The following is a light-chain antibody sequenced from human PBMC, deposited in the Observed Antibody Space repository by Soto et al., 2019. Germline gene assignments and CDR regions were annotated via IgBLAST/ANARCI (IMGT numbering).Light chain of an antibody. CDR3: SSRTTSNTLL. CDR1: SSDFGSYNR. V-gene: IGLV2-18*02. Sequence: QSALTQPPSVSGSPGQSVTISRTGTSSDFGSYNRVSWYQQPPGTAPKLMIYEVSNRPSGVPDRFSGSKSGNTASLTISGLQAEDEADYYCSSRTTSNTLLFGGGTKVTVL. CDR2: EVS. J-gene: IGLJ2*01.